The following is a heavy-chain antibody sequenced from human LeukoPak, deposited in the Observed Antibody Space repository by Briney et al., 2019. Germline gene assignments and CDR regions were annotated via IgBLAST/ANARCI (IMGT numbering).Heavy chain of an antibody. J-gene: IGHJ4*02. V-gene: IGHV4-30-2*01. CDR3: ARDRVVYAACFDY. CDR2: IYHSGST. CDR1: GGSIRSGDYY. Sequence: PSQTLSLTCTVSGGSIRSGDYYWSWIRQPPGKGLEWIGSIYHSGSTYYNPSLKSRVTISVDRSKNQFSLKLSSVTAADTAVYYCARDRVVYAACFDYWGQGTLVTVSS. D-gene: IGHD2-8*01.